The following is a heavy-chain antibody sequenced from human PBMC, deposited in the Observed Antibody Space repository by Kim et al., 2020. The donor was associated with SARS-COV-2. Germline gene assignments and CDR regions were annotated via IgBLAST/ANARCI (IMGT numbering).Heavy chain of an antibody. CDR2: INHSGST. CDR1: GGSFSGYY. V-gene: IGHV4-34*01. D-gene: IGHD2-8*01. Sequence: SETLSLTCAVYGGSFSGYYWSWIRQPPGKGLEWIGEINHSGSTNYNPSLKSRVTISVDTSKNQFSLKLSSVTAADTAVYYCARGRRLYERGPPNIWGQGTMVTVSS. CDR3: ARGRRLYERGPPNI. J-gene: IGHJ3*02.